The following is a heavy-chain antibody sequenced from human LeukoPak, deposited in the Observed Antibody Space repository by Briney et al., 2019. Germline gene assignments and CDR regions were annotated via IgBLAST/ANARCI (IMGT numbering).Heavy chain of an antibody. J-gene: IGHJ6*03. Sequence: GGSLRLSCAASGFTLYRYSMNWVRQAPGKGLEWVSSISSSSSYIYYTDSVRGRFTISRDNAKNSLYLQMNSLRAEDTAVYYCARVRGTGGYYYYYMDVWGKGTTVTVSS. CDR3: ARVRGTGGYYYYYMDV. V-gene: IGHV3-21*01. D-gene: IGHD1-1*01. CDR2: ISSSSSYI. CDR1: GFTLYRYS.